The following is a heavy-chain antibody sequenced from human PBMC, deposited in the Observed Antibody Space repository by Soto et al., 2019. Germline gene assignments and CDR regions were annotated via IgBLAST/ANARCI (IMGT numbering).Heavy chain of an antibody. CDR3: AKDSLGVGGAVAGPFDY. J-gene: IGHJ4*02. CDR1: GFTFSSYG. D-gene: IGHD6-19*01. CDR2: ISYDGSNK. Sequence: HPGGSLRLSCAASGFTFSSYGMHWVRQAPGKGLEWVAVISYDGSNKYYADSVKGRFTISRDNSKNTLYLQMNSLRAEDTAVYYCAKDSLGVGGAVAGPFDYWGQGTLVTVSS. V-gene: IGHV3-30*18.